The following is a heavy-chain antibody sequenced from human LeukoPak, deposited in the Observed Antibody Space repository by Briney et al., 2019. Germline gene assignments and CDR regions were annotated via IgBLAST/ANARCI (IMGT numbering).Heavy chain of an antibody. D-gene: IGHD5-18*01. CDR1: GFTFSSYA. CDR2: ISYDGSNK. J-gene: IGHJ4*02. V-gene: IGHV3-30*18. CDR3: AKALPVDTAMVLDY. Sequence: PGESLRLSCAASGFTFSSYAMSWVRQAPGKGLEWVAVISYDGSNKYYADSVKGRFTISRDNSKNTLYLQMNSLRAEDTAVYYCAKALPVDTAMVLDYWGQGTLVTVSS.